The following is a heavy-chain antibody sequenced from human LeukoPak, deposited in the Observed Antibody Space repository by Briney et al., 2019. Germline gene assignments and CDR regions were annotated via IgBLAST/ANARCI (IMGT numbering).Heavy chain of an antibody. Sequence: ASVKVSCKASGYTFTSYDINWVRQATGQELEWMGWMNPNTGDTGYAQKFQGRVTMTRSTSISTAYMELSSLRPEDTAVYYCTRTPSIAVRRDFDFWGQGTLVTVSS. CDR2: MNPNTGDT. CDR3: TRTPSIAVRRDFDF. CDR1: GYTFTSYD. J-gene: IGHJ4*02. V-gene: IGHV1-8*01. D-gene: IGHD6-6*01.